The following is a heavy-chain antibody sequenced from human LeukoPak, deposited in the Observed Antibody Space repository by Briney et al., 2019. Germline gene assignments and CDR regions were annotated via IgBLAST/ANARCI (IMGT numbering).Heavy chain of an antibody. J-gene: IGHJ3*02. D-gene: IGHD3-3*01. CDR1: GFTFSSYS. CDR2: ISSSSSYI. V-gene: IGHV3-21*01. Sequence: PGGSLRLSCAASGFTFSSYSMNWVRQAPGKGLEWVSSISSSSSYIYYADSVKGRFTISRDNAKNSLYLQMNSLRAEDTAVYYCARGRFGVARHAFDIWGQGTMVTVSS. CDR3: ARGRFGVARHAFDI.